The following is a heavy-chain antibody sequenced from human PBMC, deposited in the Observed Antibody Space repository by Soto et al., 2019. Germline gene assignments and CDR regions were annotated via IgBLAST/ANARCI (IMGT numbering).Heavy chain of an antibody. Sequence: QVQLVQSGAEVRQPASSVKVSCKTSGGTFSSYAISWVRQAPGQGLEWMGGIVPIVDTSTYAQKFQGRVTITADESTSTVDMELSSLRSDDTAVYYCVRVVAIPGYPDNWGQGTLLTVSS. CDR1: GGTFSSYA. J-gene: IGHJ4*02. V-gene: IGHV1-69*12. CDR2: IVPIVDTS. D-gene: IGHD5-12*01. CDR3: VRVVAIPGYPDN.